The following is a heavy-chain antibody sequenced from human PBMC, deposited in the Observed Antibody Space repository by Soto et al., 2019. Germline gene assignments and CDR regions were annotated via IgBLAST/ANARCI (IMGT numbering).Heavy chain of an antibody. CDR2: IIPILGIA. J-gene: IGHJ1*01. D-gene: IGHD2-15*01. CDR3: ATKVGSCSGGSCSHHEYFQH. Sequence: QVQLVQSGAEVKKPGSSVKVSCKASGGTFSSYTISWVRQAPGQGLEWMGRIIPILGIANYAQKFQGRVTITADKSTSTAYMELSSLRSEDTAVYYCATKVGSCSGGSCSHHEYFQHWGQGTLVTVSS. CDR1: GGTFSSYT. V-gene: IGHV1-69*02.